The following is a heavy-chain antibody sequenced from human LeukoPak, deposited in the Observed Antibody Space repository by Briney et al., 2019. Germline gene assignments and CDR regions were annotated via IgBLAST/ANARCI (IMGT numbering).Heavy chain of an antibody. Sequence: SVKVSCTASGGTFSSYAISWVRQAPGQGLEWMGGIIPIFGTANYAQKFQGRVTITADESTSTAYMELSSLRPEDTAVYYCARDQFGELVVCTFDIWGQGTMVTVSS. D-gene: IGHD3-10*01. V-gene: IGHV1-69*13. CDR3: ARDQFGELVVCTFDI. CDR2: IIPIFGTA. J-gene: IGHJ3*02. CDR1: GGTFSSYA.